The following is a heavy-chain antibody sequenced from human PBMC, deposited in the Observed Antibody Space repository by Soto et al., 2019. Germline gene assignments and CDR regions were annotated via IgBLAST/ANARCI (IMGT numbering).Heavy chain of an antibody. CDR2: INAGNGNT. V-gene: IGHV1-3*01. Sequence: ASVKVSCKASGYTFTSYAMHWVRQAPGQRLEWMGWINAGNGNTKYSQKFQGRGTITRDTSASTAYMELSSLRSEDTAVYYCARGITLPTPLDYWGQGTQVTVSS. CDR1: GYTFTSYA. J-gene: IGHJ4*02. CDR3: ARGITLPTPLDY. D-gene: IGHD1-20*01.